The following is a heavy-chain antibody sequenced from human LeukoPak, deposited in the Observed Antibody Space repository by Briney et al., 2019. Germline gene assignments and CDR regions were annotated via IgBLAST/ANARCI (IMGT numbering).Heavy chain of an antibody. CDR2: IWDDGITR. V-gene: IGHV3-33*06. CDR1: GFTFSSSG. J-gene: IGHJ4*02. Sequence: GRSLRLSCAASGFTFSSSGMHWVRQAPGKGLEWVAVIWDDGITRYYADSLKGRFTISRDISKNTLFLQMNSLRAEDTAVYYCAKLIPPVDCSTTSCYGFDSWGQGTLVTVSS. CDR3: AKLIPPVDCSTTSCYGFDS. D-gene: IGHD2-2*01.